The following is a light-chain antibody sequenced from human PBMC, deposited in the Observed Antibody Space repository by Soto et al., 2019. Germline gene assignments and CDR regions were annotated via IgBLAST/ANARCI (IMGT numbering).Light chain of an antibody. CDR2: GAS. V-gene: IGKV3-15*01. CDR3: QQYRSWPRT. Sequence: EIVLTQSPATLSVSPGGRATLSCRASQDVMYDLAWYQQKPGQAPRLLVYGASTRATDAPPRFRGSGSGTEFSLTISSLQSEDFATYYCQQYRSWPRTFSQGSRVEIK. CDR1: QDVMYD. J-gene: IGKJ1*01.